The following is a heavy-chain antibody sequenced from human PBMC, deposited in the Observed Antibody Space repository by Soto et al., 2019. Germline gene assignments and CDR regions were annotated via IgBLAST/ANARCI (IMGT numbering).Heavy chain of an antibody. D-gene: IGHD4-17*01. V-gene: IGHV4-61*01. Sequence: SETLSLTCSVSGGSVSDKTYYWSWIRQPPGKRLEWIGYVYYSGTTNYNPSLKSRVTISVDLSKNRFSLRLSSVTTADTALYYCARTTAVPNTLRSRYLFDCWGQGTLVTVSS. CDR2: VYYSGTT. CDR3: ARTTAVPNTLRSRYLFDC. CDR1: GGSVSDKTYY. J-gene: IGHJ4*02.